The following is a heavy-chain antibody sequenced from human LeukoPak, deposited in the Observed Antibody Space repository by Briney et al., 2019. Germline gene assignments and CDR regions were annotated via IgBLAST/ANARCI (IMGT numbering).Heavy chain of an antibody. D-gene: IGHD3-22*01. V-gene: IGHV5-51*01. J-gene: IGHJ4*02. CDR1: GYIFTSYW. CDR3: ARHIAYSSGYYSTFDY. Sequence: GESLKISCKGSGYIFTSYWIGWVRQMPGKGLEWMGIIYPGDSDIRYSPSFQGQVTMSADKSISTAYLQWSSLKASDTAMYYCARHIAYSSGYYSTFDYWGQGTLVAVSS. CDR2: IYPGDSDI.